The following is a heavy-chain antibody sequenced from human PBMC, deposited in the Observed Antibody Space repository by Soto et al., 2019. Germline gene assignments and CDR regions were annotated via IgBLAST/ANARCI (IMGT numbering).Heavy chain of an antibody. J-gene: IGHJ5*02. Sequence: QVQLVQSGAEVKKPGSSVKVSCKASGGTFSSYAISWVRQAPGQGLEWMGGIIPIFGTANYAQKCQGRVTITADESTSTAYMELSSLRSEDTAVYYCARVGYCSSTSCFNWFDPWGQGTLVTVSS. CDR3: ARVGYCSSTSCFNWFDP. CDR1: GGTFSSYA. CDR2: IIPIFGTA. D-gene: IGHD2-2*03. V-gene: IGHV1-69*01.